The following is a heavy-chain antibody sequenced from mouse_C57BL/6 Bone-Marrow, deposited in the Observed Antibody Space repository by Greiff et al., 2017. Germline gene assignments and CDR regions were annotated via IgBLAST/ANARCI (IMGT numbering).Heavy chain of an antibody. D-gene: IGHD2-4*01. CDR1: GFTFSDYY. V-gene: IGHV5-12*01. J-gene: IGHJ3*01. CDR3: ARLRDYDAEGFAY. Sequence: EVHLVESGGGLVQPGGSLKLSCAASGFTFSDYYMYWVRQTPEKRLEWVAYISNGGGSTYYPDTVKGRFTISRDNAKNTLYLQMSRLKSEDTAMYYCARLRDYDAEGFAYWGQGTLVTVSA. CDR2: ISNGGGST.